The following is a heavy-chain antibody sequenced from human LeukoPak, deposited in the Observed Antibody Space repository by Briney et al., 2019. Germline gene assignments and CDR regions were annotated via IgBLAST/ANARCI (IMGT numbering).Heavy chain of an antibody. V-gene: IGHV3-30-3*01. CDR2: ISYDGSNK. Sequence: PGRSLRLSCAASGFTFSSYAMHWVRQAPGKGLEWVAVISYDGSNKYYADSVKGRFTISRDDSKNTLYLQMNSLKTEDTAVYYCTTVIREMATTRYYWGQGTLVTVSS. J-gene: IGHJ4*02. CDR3: TTVIREMATTRYY. CDR1: GFTFSSYA. D-gene: IGHD5-24*01.